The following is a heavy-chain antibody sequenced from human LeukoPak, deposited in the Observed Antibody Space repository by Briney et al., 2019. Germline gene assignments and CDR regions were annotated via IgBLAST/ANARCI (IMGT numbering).Heavy chain of an antibody. V-gene: IGHV1-69*13. CDR3: ARDLQNYYDSSGYYRNFDY. D-gene: IGHD3-22*01. CDR2: IIPIFGTA. CDR1: GGSCSSYA. J-gene: IGHJ4*02. Sequence: SVKVSCKASGGSCSSYAISWVRQATGQGLEWMGGIIPIFGTANYAQKFQGRVTITADESTSTAYMELSSLRSEDTAVYYCARDLQNYYDSSGYYRNFDYWGQGTLVTVSS.